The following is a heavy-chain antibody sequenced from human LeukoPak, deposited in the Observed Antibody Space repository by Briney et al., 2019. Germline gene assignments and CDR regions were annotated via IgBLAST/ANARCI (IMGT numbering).Heavy chain of an antibody. CDR3: ARGRQQYYYDSSGYRYYFDY. CDR1: GGSISSYY. J-gene: IGHJ4*02. Sequence: SETLSHTCTVSGGSISSYYWSWIRQPPGKGLEWIGYIYYSGSTNYNPSLKSRVTISVDTSKNQFSLKLSSVTAADTAVYYCARGRQQYYYDSSGYRYYFDYWGQGTLVTVSS. CDR2: IYYSGST. D-gene: IGHD3-22*01. V-gene: IGHV4-59*01.